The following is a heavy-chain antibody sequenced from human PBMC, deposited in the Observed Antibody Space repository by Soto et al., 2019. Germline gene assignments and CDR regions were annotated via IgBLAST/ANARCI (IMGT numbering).Heavy chain of an antibody. CDR2: VYYSGST. Sequence: QVQLQESGPGLVKPSQTLSLTCTVSGGSISSGDYYWSWIRQPPGKGLEWSGYVYYSGSTYYNPSPKSRLTLPVDTSKNQFSLKLSSVTAADTAVYYCARDRYDFWSGYPKGIDYWGQGTLVTVSS. V-gene: IGHV4-30-4*01. CDR1: GGSISSGDYY. D-gene: IGHD3-3*01. J-gene: IGHJ4*02. CDR3: ARDRYDFWSGYPKGIDY.